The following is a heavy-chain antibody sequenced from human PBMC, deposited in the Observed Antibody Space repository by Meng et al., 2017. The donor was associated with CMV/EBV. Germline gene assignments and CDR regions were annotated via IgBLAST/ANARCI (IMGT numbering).Heavy chain of an antibody. D-gene: IGHD3-16*01. J-gene: IGHJ4*02. CDR3: AKDQLLFGGPNAYFDD. CDR1: GFTFDTHG. CDR2: IRHDGTTK. Sequence: GESLKISCAASGFTFDTHGMHWVRQAPGKGLEWVAFIRHDGTTKFYGDSVKGRFTISRDNSKNTLYLQMNSLRAEETAVYYCAKDQLLFGGPNAYFDDWGQGTLVTVS. V-gene: IGHV3-30*02.